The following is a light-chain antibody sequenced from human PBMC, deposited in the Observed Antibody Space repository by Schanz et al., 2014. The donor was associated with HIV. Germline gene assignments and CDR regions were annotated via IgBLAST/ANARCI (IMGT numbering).Light chain of an antibody. J-gene: IGKJ1*01. CDR1: QSVGTN. Sequence: EIVMTQSPATLSMSPGERATLSCRASQSVGTNLAWFQQKPGQAPRLLIYGASTRATGVPARFSGSVSGTEFTLTISSLQSEDFAVYYCQQYGSSPWTFGQGTKVEIK. CDR2: GAS. CDR3: QQYGSSPWT. V-gene: IGKV3-15*01.